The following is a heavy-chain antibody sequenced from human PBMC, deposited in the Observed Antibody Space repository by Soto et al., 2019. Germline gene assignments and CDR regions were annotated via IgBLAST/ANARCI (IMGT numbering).Heavy chain of an antibody. Sequence: GGSLRLSCAASGFTFSSYSMNWVRQAPGKGLEWVSSISYDGSNKYYADSVKGRFTISRDNSKNTLYLQMNSLRAEDTAVYYCARARTLCSSTSCYFWFDPWGQGTLVTVSS. CDR2: ISYDGSNK. CDR1: GFTFSSYS. V-gene: IGHV3-30*03. J-gene: IGHJ5*02. CDR3: ARARTLCSSTSCYFWFDP. D-gene: IGHD2-2*01.